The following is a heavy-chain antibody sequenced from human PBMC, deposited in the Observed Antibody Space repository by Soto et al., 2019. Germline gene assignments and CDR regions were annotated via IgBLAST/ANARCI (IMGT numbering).Heavy chain of an antibody. Sequence: SLTCTVSGGSISSGGYYWSWIRQHPGKGLEWIGYIYYSGSTYYNPSLKSRVTMSVDTSKNQFSLKLSSVTAADTAVYYCARAELVGATDYWGQGTLVTVSS. CDR2: IYYSGST. CDR1: GGSISSGGYY. CDR3: ARAELVGATDY. J-gene: IGHJ4*02. V-gene: IGHV4-31*03. D-gene: IGHD1-26*01.